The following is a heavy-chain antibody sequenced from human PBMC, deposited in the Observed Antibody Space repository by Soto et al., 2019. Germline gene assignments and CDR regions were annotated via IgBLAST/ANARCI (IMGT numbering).Heavy chain of an antibody. D-gene: IGHD4-17*01. V-gene: IGHV4-59*01. CDR1: GGSISSYY. CDR3: ARSDYGGGFDY. J-gene: IGHJ4*02. CDR2: IYYSGST. Sequence: SETLSLTCTVSGGSISSYYWSWIRQPPGKGLEWIGYIYYSGSTNYNPSLKSRVTISVDTSKNQFSLKLRSVTAADTAVYYCARSDYGGGFDYWGQGTLVTVSS.